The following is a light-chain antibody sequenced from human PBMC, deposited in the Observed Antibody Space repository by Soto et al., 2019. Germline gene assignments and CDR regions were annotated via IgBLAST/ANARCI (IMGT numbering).Light chain of an antibody. J-gene: IGLJ3*02. CDR3: CSYAGSSIWV. V-gene: IGLV2-23*02. CDR1: SSDVGSYHL. Sequence: QSVLTQPASVSGSPGQSITISCTGTSSDVGSYHLVSWYQQHPGKAPKLMIYEVTKRPSGVSNRCSGSKSGNTAYLTISGLQAEDEADYYCCSYAGSSIWVFGGGTQLTVL. CDR2: EVT.